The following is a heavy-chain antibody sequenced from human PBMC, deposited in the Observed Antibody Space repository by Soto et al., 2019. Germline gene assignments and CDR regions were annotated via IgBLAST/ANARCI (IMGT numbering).Heavy chain of an antibody. D-gene: IGHD6-19*01. CDR1: GFTFSSYS. CDR2: ISSSSSYI. CDR3: ARDEAVDGTKRLDY. J-gene: IGHJ4*02. V-gene: IGHV3-21*01. Sequence: PGGSLRLSCAASGFTFSSYSMNWVRQAPGKGLEWVSSISSSSSYIYYADSVKGRFTISRDNTKNSLYLQMNSLRAEDTAVYYCARDEAVDGTKRLDYWGQGTLVTVSS.